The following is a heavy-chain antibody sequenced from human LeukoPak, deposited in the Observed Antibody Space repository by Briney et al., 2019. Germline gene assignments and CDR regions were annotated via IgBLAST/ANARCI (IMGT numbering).Heavy chain of an antibody. J-gene: IGHJ4*02. D-gene: IGHD3-9*01. CDR3: ARYYDILTGYYTSIGY. CDR2: ISSSSSYT. CDR1: GFTFSDYY. V-gene: IGHV3-11*06. Sequence: PGGSLRLSCAASGFTFSDYYMSWIRQAPGKGLEWVPYISSSSSYTNYADSVKGRFTISRDNAKNSLYLQMNSLRAEDTAVYYCARYYDILTGYYTSIGYWGQGTLVTVSS.